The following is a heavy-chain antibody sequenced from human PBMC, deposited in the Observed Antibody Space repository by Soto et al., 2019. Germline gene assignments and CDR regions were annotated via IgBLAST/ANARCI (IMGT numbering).Heavy chain of an antibody. J-gene: IGHJ4*02. V-gene: IGHV3-30*04. CDR1: GFRFSGFA. D-gene: IGHD5-12*01. CDR2: ISFDGSEK. Sequence: QVQLVESGGGVVQPGASLRLSCVASGFRFSGFAMHWVLQAPGKGLEWVAVISFDGSEKFYVDSVKGRFSISRDDFHSTVFLQMDSLRPEDTGVYYCARDLGGYVHLWDKSNYWGQGTLLNVSS. CDR3: ARDLGGYVHLWDKSNY.